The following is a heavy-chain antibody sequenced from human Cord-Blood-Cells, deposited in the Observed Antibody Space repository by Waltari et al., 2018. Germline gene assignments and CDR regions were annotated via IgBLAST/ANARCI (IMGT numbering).Heavy chain of an antibody. J-gene: IGHJ3*02. CDR1: GGSVSSYY. CDR3: ATTSQYGSGSYFAFDI. V-gene: IGHV4-59*02. CDR2: IYYSGGT. Sequence: QVQLQESGPGLVKPSETLSLTCTVSGGSVSSYYWRWIRQPPGKGLDWIGYIYYSGGTNYNPSLKSRVTISVDTSKNQFSLKLSSVTAADTAVYYCATTSQYGSGSYFAFDIWGQGTMVTVSS. D-gene: IGHD3-10*01.